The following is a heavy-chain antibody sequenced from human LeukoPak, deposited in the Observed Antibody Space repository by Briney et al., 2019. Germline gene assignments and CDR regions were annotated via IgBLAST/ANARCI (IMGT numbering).Heavy chain of an antibody. CDR2: VKQDGSEK. CDR1: GFTFSNYW. D-gene: IGHD3-10*01. Sequence: GGSLRLSCAASGFTFSNYWMSWVRQAPGRGLECVASVKQDGSEKHYVDSVKGRFSISRDNAQTSLYLQMNSLRAEDTAMYYRARGRGLDYWGQGTLVTVSS. J-gene: IGHJ4*02. CDR3: ARGRGLDY. V-gene: IGHV3-7*01.